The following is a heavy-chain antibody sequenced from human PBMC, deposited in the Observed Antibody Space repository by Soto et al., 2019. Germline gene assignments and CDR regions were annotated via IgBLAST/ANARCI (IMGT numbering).Heavy chain of an antibody. Sequence: GASVKVSCKASGYTFSNYGINWVRQAPGQGLEWMGWISAYNGNTNYAQKLQGRVTMTTDTSTTTAYMELRSLRSDDTAVYYCGRGGRAVGGIGYYYGMAVWSQGTTVPV. CDR1: GYTFSNYG. V-gene: IGHV1-18*01. CDR2: ISAYNGNT. D-gene: IGHD6-13*01. J-gene: IGHJ6*02. CDR3: GRGGRAVGGIGYYYGMAV.